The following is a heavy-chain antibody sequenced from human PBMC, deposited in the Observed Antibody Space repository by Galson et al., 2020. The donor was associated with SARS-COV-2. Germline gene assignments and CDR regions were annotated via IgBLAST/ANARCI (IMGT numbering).Heavy chain of an antibody. Sequence: GGSLRPSCAASGFTVSNHYMSWVRQAPGKGLEWVSVIFSGGSTYFTDSVKGRLSVSRDTSTNTLFLQMTGLRAEDTALYYCARDTPMYSGSWYRSYWGQGT. CDR3: ARDTPMYSGSWYRSY. CDR2: IFSGGST. D-gene: IGHD1-26*01. CDR1: GFTVSNHY. J-gene: IGHJ4*02. V-gene: IGHV3-53*01.